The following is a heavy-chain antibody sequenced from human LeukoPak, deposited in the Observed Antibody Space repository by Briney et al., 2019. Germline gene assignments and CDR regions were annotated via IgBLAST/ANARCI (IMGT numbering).Heavy chain of an antibody. CDR3: AKVAPRQEYYDSSGYIFDY. CDR2: ISGSGGGT. Sequence: PGGSLRLSCAASGFTFSSYAMSWVRQAPGKGLEWVSAISGSGGGTYYADSVKGRFTISRDNSKNTLYLQMNSLRAEDTAVYYCAKVAPRQEYYDSSGYIFDYWGQGTLVTVSS. CDR1: GFTFSSYA. D-gene: IGHD3-22*01. V-gene: IGHV3-23*01. J-gene: IGHJ4*02.